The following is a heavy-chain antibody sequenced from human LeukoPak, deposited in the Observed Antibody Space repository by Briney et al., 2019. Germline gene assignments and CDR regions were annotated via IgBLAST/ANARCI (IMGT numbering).Heavy chain of an antibody. CDR3: ARGYYESSGYYLPYGMDV. J-gene: IGHJ6*02. CDR1: GFTFSDYY. Sequence: GGSLRLSCAASGFTFSDYYMSWIRQAPGKGLEWVSYISSSGSTIYYADSVKGRFTISRDNAKNSLYLQMNSLRAEDTAVYYCARGYYESSGYYLPYGMDVWGQGTTVTVSS. V-gene: IGHV3-11*01. CDR2: ISSSGSTI. D-gene: IGHD3-22*01.